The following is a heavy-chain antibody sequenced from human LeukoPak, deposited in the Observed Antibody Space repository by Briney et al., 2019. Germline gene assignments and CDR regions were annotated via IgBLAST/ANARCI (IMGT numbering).Heavy chain of an antibody. J-gene: IGHJ4*02. Sequence: PSETLSLTCTVSGGSISSSPYWWGWIRQPPGKGLEWIGSIHYGGATYYNPSLKSRVTISVDASKNQFSLKLKSVTAADTAVYYCASLRLGELSPIDFWGQGTLVTVSS. CDR2: IHYGGAT. CDR1: GGSISSSPYW. D-gene: IGHD3-16*02. V-gene: IGHV4-39*01. CDR3: ASLRLGELSPIDF.